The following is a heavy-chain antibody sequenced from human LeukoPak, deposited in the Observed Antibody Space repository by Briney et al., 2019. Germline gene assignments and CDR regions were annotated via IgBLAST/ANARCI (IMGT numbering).Heavy chain of an antibody. Sequence: PGGSLRLSCAVSGITLSNYCRSWVRQAPGKGLEWVAGISGSGGSTNYADSVKGRFSISRDNPKSTLYLQVNSLRAEDTAVYFCAERGVVIRVILVGFHKESYYFDSWGQGARVTVSS. CDR1: GITLSNYC. CDR2: ISGSGGST. J-gene: IGHJ4*02. D-gene: IGHD2-21*01. V-gene: IGHV3-23*01. CDR3: AERGVVIRVILVGFHKESYYFDS.